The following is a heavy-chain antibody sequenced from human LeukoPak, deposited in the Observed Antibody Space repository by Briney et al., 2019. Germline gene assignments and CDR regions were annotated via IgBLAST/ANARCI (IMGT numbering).Heavy chain of an antibody. J-gene: IGHJ4*02. CDR2: IYRGGST. CDR3: ARLLYDSSGYYYAFDY. CDR1: GYSISSGFY. D-gene: IGHD3-22*01. V-gene: IGHV4-38-2*01. Sequence: RPSETLSLTCGVSGYSISSGFYWGWIRQPPGKGLEWIGSIYRGGSTFYNPSLRSRITISVDTSKNQFSLKMSSVTAADTAVYYCARLLYDSSGYYYAFDYWGQGTLVTVSS.